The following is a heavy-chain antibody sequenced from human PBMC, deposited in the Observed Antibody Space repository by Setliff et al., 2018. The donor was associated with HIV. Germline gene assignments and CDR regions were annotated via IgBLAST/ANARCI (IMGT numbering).Heavy chain of an antibody. CDR3: VTSIVGGSDY. Sequence: GGSLRLSCIGSGFTFGHYPVSWVRQAPGKGLEWVGFIRSKGFGGTTEYAASVKGRFTISRDNAKSSLYLQINSLRGEDTALYYCVTSIVGGSDYWGRGTLVTVSS. D-gene: IGHD1-26*01. CDR1: GFTFGHYP. J-gene: IGHJ2*01. V-gene: IGHV3-49*04. CDR2: IRSKGFGGTT.